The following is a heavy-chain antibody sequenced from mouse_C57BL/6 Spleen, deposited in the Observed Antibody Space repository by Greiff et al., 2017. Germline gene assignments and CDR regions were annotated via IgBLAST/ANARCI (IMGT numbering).Heavy chain of an antibody. CDR3: ARNYDGYYYAMDY. V-gene: IGHV1-82*01. CDR2: IYPGDGDT. Sequence: QVQLQQSGPELVKPGASVKISCKASGYAFSSSWMNWVKQRPGQGLEWIGRIYPGDGDTNYNGKFKGKATLTADKSSSTAYMQLSSLTSEDSAVYFCARNYDGYYYAMDYWGQGTSVTVSS. J-gene: IGHJ4*01. CDR1: GYAFSSSW. D-gene: IGHD2-3*01.